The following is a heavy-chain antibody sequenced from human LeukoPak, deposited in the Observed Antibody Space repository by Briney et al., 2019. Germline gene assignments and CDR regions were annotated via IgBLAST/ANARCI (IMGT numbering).Heavy chain of an antibody. J-gene: IGHJ4*02. V-gene: IGHV3-64*01. CDR3: ARGPIRDYGGNSGDY. CDR2: ISSNGGNT. D-gene: IGHD4-23*01. Sequence: GGSLRLSCAASGFTFSSYAMHWVRQAPGKGLEYVSAISSNGGNTYYANSVKGRFTISRDNSMNTLYLQMGSLRAEDMAVYYCARGPIRDYGGNSGDYWGQGTLVTVSS. CDR1: GFTFSSYA.